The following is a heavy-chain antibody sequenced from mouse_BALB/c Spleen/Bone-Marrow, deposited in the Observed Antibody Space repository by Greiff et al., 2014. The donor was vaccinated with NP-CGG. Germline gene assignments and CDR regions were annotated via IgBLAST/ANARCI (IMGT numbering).Heavy chain of an antibody. V-gene: IGHV2-9*02. D-gene: IGHD4-1*01. Sequence: VQLVESGPGLVAPSQSLSITCTVSGFSLTSYGVHWVRQPPGKGLEWLGVIWAGGNTNYNSALMSRLSISKDNSKSQVFLKMNSLQTDDTAMYYCARALTGNYYAMDYWGQGTSVTVSS. J-gene: IGHJ4*01. CDR3: ARALTGNYYAMDY. CDR2: IWAGGNT. CDR1: GFSLTSYG.